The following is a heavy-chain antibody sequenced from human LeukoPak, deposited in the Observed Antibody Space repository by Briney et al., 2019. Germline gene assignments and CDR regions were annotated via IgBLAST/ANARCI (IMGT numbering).Heavy chain of an antibody. Sequence: KPSETLSLTCTVSGGSISSYYWSWIRPPAGKGLEWIGRIYTSGSTNYNPSLKSRVTMSVDTSKNQFSLKLSSVTAADTAVYYCARDRITMVRGVIITDDAFDIWGQGTMVTVSS. V-gene: IGHV4-4*07. CDR3: ARDRITMVRGVIITDDAFDI. CDR1: GGSISSYY. CDR2: IYTSGST. D-gene: IGHD3-10*01. J-gene: IGHJ3*02.